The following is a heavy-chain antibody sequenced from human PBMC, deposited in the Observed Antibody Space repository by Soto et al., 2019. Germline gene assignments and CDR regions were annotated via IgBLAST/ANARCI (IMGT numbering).Heavy chain of an antibody. Sequence: QLQLQESGPGLVKPSETLSLTCTVSGGSISSNSYYWGWIRQPPGKGLEWIGSIYYNGNTYYNPSLKSRVTISVDTSKYQFSLKLSSVTAADTAVYYCATCFCACRYCTSSSCYFDYWGQGTLVTVSS. J-gene: IGHJ4*02. D-gene: IGHD2-2*01. V-gene: IGHV4-39*01. CDR1: GGSISSNSYY. CDR3: ATCFCACRYCTSSSCYFDY. CDR2: IYYNGNT.